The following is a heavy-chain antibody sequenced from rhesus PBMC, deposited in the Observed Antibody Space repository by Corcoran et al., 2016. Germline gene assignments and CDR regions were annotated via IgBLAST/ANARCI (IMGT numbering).Heavy chain of an antibody. CDR3: AKNAVGTTNNYGLNS. CDR1: GASFGNSW. V-gene: IGHV4-80*01. D-gene: IGHD1-44*01. CDR2: INANSRST. Sequence: QVQLQESGPGLVKSSETLSLTCTASGASFGNSWWCWFRRSPGKGLEWIGEINANSRSTNYEPSLKSRVTFSRDASKNQVSLRLSSMTPADTAIYYCAKNAVGTTNNYGLNSCGQGVVVTVSS. J-gene: IGHJ6*01.